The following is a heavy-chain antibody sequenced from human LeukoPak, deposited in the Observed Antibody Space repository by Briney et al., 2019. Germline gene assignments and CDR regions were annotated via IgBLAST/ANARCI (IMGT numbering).Heavy chain of an antibody. CDR1: GYSFTTYW. D-gene: IGHD3-3*01. Sequence: KLGEALKISNKGSGYSFTTYWIGLVRQLPRKVLEWMAIIYPDDSDIRDSPSFQGQVTISADKSISTDYLQWSSLKASDTAMYYCARVFGGSNWPFDYWGQGTLVPVSS. CDR2: IYPDDSDI. J-gene: IGHJ4*02. V-gene: IGHV5-51*01. CDR3: ARVFGGSNWPFDY.